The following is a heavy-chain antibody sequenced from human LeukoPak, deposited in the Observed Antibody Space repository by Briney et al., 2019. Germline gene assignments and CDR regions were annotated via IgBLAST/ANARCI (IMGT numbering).Heavy chain of an antibody. Sequence: GGSLRLSCAASGFTLNNYAMNWVRQAPGKGLEWVSLISSSGDATYYADSVQGHFTISRDNSRNTLYLHIDSLRVEDTATYYCARGTTDLDYWGQGTRVIVSS. CDR1: GFTLNNYA. CDR2: ISSSGDAT. V-gene: IGHV3-23*01. D-gene: IGHD1-14*01. CDR3: ARGTTDLDY. J-gene: IGHJ4*02.